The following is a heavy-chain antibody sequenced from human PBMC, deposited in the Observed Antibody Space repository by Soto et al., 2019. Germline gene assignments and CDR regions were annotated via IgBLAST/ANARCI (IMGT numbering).Heavy chain of an antibody. CDR2: ISGSGAST. V-gene: IGHV3-23*01. D-gene: IGHD2-21*02. CDR3: AKDLHTARTVTQKPNDAFDI. Sequence: GGSLRFSCAAPGFTFSSYAMSWVPQAPGKGLEWVSAISGSGASTYYADSVKGRFTISSDNSKNTLYLQLNSLRAEDTAVYYCAKDLHTARTVTQKPNDAFDIWGQGTMVTVSS. J-gene: IGHJ3*02. CDR1: GFTFSSYA.